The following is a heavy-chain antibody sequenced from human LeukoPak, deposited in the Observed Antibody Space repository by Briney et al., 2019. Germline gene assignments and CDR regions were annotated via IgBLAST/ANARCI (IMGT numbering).Heavy chain of an antibody. J-gene: IGHJ6*03. V-gene: IGHV1-69*13. Sequence: SVKVSCKASVGTFSSYAISGVRQAPGQRREWMWGIIPIFGTANYAQKFQGRVTITADESTSTAHIELSTLRCEENAVYYCARENRPKEYSSSSGGYYYYMDVWGKGTPVTVSS. CDR1: VGTFSSYA. CDR3: ARENRPKEYSSSSGGYYYYMDV. CDR2: IIPIFGTA. D-gene: IGHD6-6*01.